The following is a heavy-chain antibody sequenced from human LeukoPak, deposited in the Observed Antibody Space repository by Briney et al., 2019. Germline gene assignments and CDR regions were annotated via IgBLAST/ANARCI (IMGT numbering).Heavy chain of an antibody. D-gene: IGHD3-10*02. CDR1: GFTFSDYE. CDR3: AELGITMIGGV. CDR2: ISSSGSTI. J-gene: IGHJ6*04. V-gene: IGHV3-48*03. Sequence: GGSLRLSCAASGFTFSDYELNWVRQAPGKGLEWVSYISSSGSTIYYADSVKGRFTISRDNAKNSLYLQMNSLRAEDTAVYYCAELGITMIGGVWGKGTTVTISS.